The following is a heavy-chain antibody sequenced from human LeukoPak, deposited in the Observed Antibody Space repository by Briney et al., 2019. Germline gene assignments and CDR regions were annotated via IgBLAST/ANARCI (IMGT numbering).Heavy chain of an antibody. J-gene: IGHJ4*02. CDR1: GFTFSSYG. CDR2: ISDDGSSK. Sequence: PGRSLRLSCEASGFTFSSYGMHWVRQAPGKGLQWVAVISDDGSSKYYADSVKGRFIISRDNSKNTLYLQMNSLRAEDTAVYYCAKRTTAFTPLDYWGQGTLVTVSS. V-gene: IGHV3-30*18. CDR3: AKRTTAFTPLDY. D-gene: IGHD1-7*01.